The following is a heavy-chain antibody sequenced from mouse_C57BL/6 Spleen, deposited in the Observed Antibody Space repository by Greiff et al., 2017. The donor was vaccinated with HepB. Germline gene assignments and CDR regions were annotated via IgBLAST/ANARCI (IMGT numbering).Heavy chain of an antibody. V-gene: IGHV5-9-1*02. CDR1: GFTFSSYA. J-gene: IGHJ2*01. CDR3: TREGELGDFDY. CDR2: ISSGGDYI. D-gene: IGHD4-1*01. Sequence: EVMLVESGEGLVKPGGSLKLSCAASGFTFSSYAMSWVRQTPEKRLEWVAYISSGGDYIYYADTVKGRFTISRDNARNTLYLKMSRRKSKDTAMYYCTREGELGDFDYWGQGTTLTVSS.